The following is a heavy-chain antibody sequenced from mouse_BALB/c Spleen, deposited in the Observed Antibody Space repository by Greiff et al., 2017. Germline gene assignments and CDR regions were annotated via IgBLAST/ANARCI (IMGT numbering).Heavy chain of an antibody. D-gene: IGHD4-1*01. Sequence: QVQLQQSGPELVKPGASVRISCKASGYTFTSYYIHWVKQRPGQGLEWIGWIYPGNVNTKYNEKFKGKATLTADKSSSTAYMQLSSLTSEDSAVYFCARGTGNFDYWGQGTTLTVSS. CDR2: IYPGNVNT. CDR1: GYTFTSYY. V-gene: IGHV1S56*01. J-gene: IGHJ2*01. CDR3: ARGTGNFDY.